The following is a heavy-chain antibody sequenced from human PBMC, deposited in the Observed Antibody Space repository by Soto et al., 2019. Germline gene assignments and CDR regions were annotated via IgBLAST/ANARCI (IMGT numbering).Heavy chain of an antibody. Sequence: QVQLQQWGAGLLKPSETLSLTCAVYGGSFSGYYWSWIRQPPGKGLEWIGEINHSGSTNYNPSLKRRVTISVDTSKNQFSLKLSSVTAADTAVYYCARGRGITGTTGGFDYWGQGTLVTVSS. CDR1: GGSFSGYY. V-gene: IGHV4-34*01. CDR3: ARGRGITGTTGGFDY. J-gene: IGHJ4*02. CDR2: INHSGST. D-gene: IGHD1-7*01.